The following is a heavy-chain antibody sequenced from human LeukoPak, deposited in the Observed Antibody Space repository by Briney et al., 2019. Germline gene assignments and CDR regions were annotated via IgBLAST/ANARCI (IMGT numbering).Heavy chain of an antibody. V-gene: IGHV5-51*01. CDR2: IYPGDSDT. CDR3: ARQGCSSTSCYDWFDP. J-gene: IGHJ5*02. Sequence: GESLQISCQGSGYSFTSYWIGWVRQMPGKGLEWMGIIYPGDSDTRYSPSFQGQVTISADKSISTAYLQWSSLKASDTAMYYCARQGCSSTSCYDWFDPWGQGTLVTVSS. CDR1: GYSFTSYW. D-gene: IGHD2-2*01.